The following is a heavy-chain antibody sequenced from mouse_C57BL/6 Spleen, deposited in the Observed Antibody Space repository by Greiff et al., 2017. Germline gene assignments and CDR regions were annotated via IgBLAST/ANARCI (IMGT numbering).Heavy chain of an antibody. D-gene: IGHD2-3*01. V-gene: IGHV1-82*01. CDR3: ARCSDGYYFDY. Sequence: QVQLQQSGPELVKPGASVKISCKASGYAFSSSWMNWVKQRPGKGLEWIGRIYPGDGDTNYNGKFKGKATLTADKSSSTAYMQLSSLTSEDSAVYFCARCSDGYYFDYWGQGTSVTVSS. CDR1: GYAFSSSW. CDR2: IYPGDGDT. J-gene: IGHJ4*01.